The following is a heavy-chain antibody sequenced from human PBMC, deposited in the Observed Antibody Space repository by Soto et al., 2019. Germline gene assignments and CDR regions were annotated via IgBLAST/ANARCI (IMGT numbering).Heavy chain of an antibody. CDR3: AKEGPITNWYFDS. CDR2: ISHDGNLA. D-gene: IGHD1-1*01. Sequence: QVQLVESGGGVVQPGRSLRLSCAASGFTFRNYGMHWVRQAPGKGLEWVIVISHDGNLAYYADSVKGRFTISRDNSKNTLYLKRNSLRTEDTAMYYCAKEGPITNWYFDSWGQGTLVTVSS. J-gene: IGHJ4*02. V-gene: IGHV3-30*18. CDR1: GFTFRNYG.